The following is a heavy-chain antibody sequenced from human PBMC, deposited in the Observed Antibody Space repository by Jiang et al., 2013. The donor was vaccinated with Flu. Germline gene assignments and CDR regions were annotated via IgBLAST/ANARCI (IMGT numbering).Heavy chain of an antibody. CDR2: IDPSDSYT. V-gene: IGHV5-10-1*01. CDR3: ARHWTVGYDYYGMDV. Sequence: WISWVRQMPGKGLEWMGRIDPSDSYTNYSPSFQGHVTISADKSISTAYLQWSSLKASDTAMYYCARHWTVGYDYYGMDVWGQGTTVTVSS. D-gene: IGHD3/OR15-3a*01. CDR1: W. J-gene: IGHJ6*02.